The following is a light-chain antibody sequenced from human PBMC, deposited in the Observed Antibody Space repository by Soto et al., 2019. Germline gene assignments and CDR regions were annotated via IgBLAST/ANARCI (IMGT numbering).Light chain of an antibody. Sequence: AIRMTQSPSSLSASTGDRVTITCRASQGISSYLAWYQQKPGKAPKLLIYAASTLQSGVPSRFSGSGSGTDFTLTISCLQSDDFATYYCQQYYSYPRTFGGGTKVEIK. CDR2: AAS. V-gene: IGKV1-8*01. CDR3: QQYYSYPRT. J-gene: IGKJ4*01. CDR1: QGISSY.